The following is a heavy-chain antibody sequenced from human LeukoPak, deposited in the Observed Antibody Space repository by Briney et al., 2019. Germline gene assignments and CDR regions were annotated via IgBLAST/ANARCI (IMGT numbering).Heavy chain of an antibody. J-gene: IGHJ4*02. CDR1: GYSFTSYD. CDR3: ARGVRWGSYYRFDS. V-gene: IGHV1-8*03. D-gene: IGHD1-26*01. Sequence: ASVKVSCKASGYSFTSYDINWVRQATGQGLEWMGWMNLNSGNTGYAQKFQGRVTITRNTSISTAYLELSSLRSEDTAVYYCARGVRWGSYYRFDSWGQGTLVTVSS. CDR2: MNLNSGNT.